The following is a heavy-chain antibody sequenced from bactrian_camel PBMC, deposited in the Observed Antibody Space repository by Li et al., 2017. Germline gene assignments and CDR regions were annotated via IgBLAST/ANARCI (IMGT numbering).Heavy chain of an antibody. V-gene: IGHV3S53*01. CDR1: GYSAVTLC. J-gene: IGHJ4*01. CDR3: VADAFRGCWNVLGYKY. Sequence: HVQLVESGGGSVQAGGSLRLSCRFATGYSAVTLCMGWFRQAPGKQREGVAAINRRGTTNYADSVLGRFTISQDNAKNTVYLQMNSLKPEDTGVYYCVADAFRGCWNVLGYKYSGQGTQVTVS. D-gene: IGHD5*01. CDR2: INRRGTT.